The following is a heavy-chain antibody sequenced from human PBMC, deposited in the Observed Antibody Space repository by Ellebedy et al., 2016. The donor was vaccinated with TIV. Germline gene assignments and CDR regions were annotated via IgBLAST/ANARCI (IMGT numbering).Heavy chain of an antibody. CDR2: IVGSGA. Sequence: PGGSLRLSCAASGFTFNPYAMAWVRQAPGKGLEWVSGIVGSGAQKYADSVKGRFTISRDNSKRTVDLQMNSLRAEDTAVYYCAKDRTPGDGYWVFDQWGQGALVTVSS. CDR3: AKDRTPGDGYWVFDQ. J-gene: IGHJ4*02. D-gene: IGHD5-18*01. V-gene: IGHV3-23*01. CDR1: GFTFNPYA.